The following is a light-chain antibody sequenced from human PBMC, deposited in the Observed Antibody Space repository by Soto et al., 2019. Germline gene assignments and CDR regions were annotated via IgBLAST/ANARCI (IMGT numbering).Light chain of an antibody. J-gene: IGLJ2*01. CDR2: GNN. CDR1: SSNIGAGYD. Sequence: QAVVTQPPSVSGAPGQRVTIYCTGSSSNIGAGYDVHWYQQLPGTAPKLLMYGNNNRPSGVPDRFSGSKSGTSASLAITGLQAEDEADYYCQSYDSSLSGSVFGGGTKLTVL. V-gene: IGLV1-40*01. CDR3: QSYDSSLSGSV.